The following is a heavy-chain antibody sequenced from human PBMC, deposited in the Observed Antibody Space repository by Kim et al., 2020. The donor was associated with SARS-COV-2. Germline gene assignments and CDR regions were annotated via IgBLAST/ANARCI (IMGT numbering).Heavy chain of an antibody. CDR2: INPNSGGT. Sequence: ASVKVSCKASGYTFTGYYMHWVRQAPGQGLEWMGWINPNSGGTNYAQKFQGWVTMTRDTSISTAYMELSRLRSDDTAVYYCARDKGRHCSSTSCYWKSYNWFDPWGQGTLVTVSS. J-gene: IGHJ5*02. D-gene: IGHD2-2*01. CDR3: ARDKGRHCSSTSCYWKSYNWFDP. V-gene: IGHV1-2*04. CDR1: GYTFTGYY.